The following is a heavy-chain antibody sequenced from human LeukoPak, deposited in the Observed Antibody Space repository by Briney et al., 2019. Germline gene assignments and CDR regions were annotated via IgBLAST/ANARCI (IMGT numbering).Heavy chain of an antibody. CDR2: MNPNSGNT. D-gene: IGHD3-22*01. CDR1: GYTFSSYD. CDR3: ARYYSDTTGYYTRGGDY. J-gene: IGHJ4*02. V-gene: IGHV1-8*01. Sequence: ASVKVSCKTSGYTFSSYDINWVRQGTGQGLEWMGWMNPNSGNTGFAQNFQGRVTITRDTSISTAYMELSSLRPEDTAVYYCARYYSDTTGYYTRGGDYWGQGTLVTVSS.